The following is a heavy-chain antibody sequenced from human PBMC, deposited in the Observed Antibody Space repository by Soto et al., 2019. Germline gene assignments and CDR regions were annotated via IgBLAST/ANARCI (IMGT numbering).Heavy chain of an antibody. Sequence: QITLKESGPTLVKPTQTLTLTCTFSGFSLTTSGVGVAWIRQPPGKALEWLALIYWDDDKYYNPSLRSRLTITKDTSKNQVVLTVTNMDPVDTGTYYCAHTVIFGVVKKYGMDVWGQGTSVAVS. CDR3: AHTVIFGVVKKYGMDV. D-gene: IGHD3-3*01. J-gene: IGHJ6*02. CDR1: GFSLTTSGVG. V-gene: IGHV2-5*02. CDR2: IYWDDDK.